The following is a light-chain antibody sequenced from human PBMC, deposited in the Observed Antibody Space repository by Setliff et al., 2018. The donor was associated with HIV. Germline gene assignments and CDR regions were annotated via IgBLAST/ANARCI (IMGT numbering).Light chain of an antibody. CDR3: SSYTGRSTFV. J-gene: IGLJ1*01. CDR1: FSNIGRNT. V-gene: IGLV1-44*01. Sequence: QSALTQPPSASGTPGQRVTISCSGSFSNIGRNTVNWYQQLPGTAPKLLIFANFQRPSGVPDRFSGSKSGTSASLAISGLQSEDEADYHCSSYTGRSTFVFGTGTKVTVL. CDR2: ANF.